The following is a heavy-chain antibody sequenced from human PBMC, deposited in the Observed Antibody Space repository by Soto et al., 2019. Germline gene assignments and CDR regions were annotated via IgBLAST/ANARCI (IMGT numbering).Heavy chain of an antibody. J-gene: IGHJ5*02. Sequence: GGSLRLSCAASGFTFSSYSMNWVRQAPGKGLEWVSSISSSSSYIYYADSVKGRFTISRDNAKNSLYLQMNSLRAEDTAVYYCARDQVVAATNWFDPWGQGTLVTVSS. CDR3: ARDQVVAATNWFDP. D-gene: IGHD2-15*01. CDR2: ISSSSSYI. CDR1: GFTFSSYS. V-gene: IGHV3-21*01.